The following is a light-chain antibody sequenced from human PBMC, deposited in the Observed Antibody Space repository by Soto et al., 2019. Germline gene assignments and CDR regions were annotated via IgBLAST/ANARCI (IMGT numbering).Light chain of an antibody. Sequence: QLTQSPFILSASGGDRGPITCRARPSIANRLAWYQQKPGKTPKLLIYGASTLEIGVPSRFRGSGSGTEFTLTLNCLQTDDFATYYCQQYNRSYTFCHGTTLE. J-gene: IGKJ2*01. CDR3: QQYNRSYT. V-gene: IGKV1-5*01. CDR2: GAS. CDR1: PSIANR.